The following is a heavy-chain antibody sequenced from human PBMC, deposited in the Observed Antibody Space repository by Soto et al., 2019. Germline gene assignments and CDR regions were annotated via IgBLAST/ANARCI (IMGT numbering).Heavy chain of an antibody. V-gene: IGHV3-30*18. CDR2: ISYDGSNR. CDR3: AKRLSRFYYYGTDV. CDR1: GFTFSIYG. D-gene: IGHD6-13*01. Sequence: GGSLRLSCAASGFTFSIYGMHWVRQTPGKGLEWVAVISYDGSNRNYADSVKGRFTISRDNSKNTLYLQMNSLRPEDTAVYYCAKRLSRFYYYGTDVWGQGTTVTVSS. J-gene: IGHJ6*02.